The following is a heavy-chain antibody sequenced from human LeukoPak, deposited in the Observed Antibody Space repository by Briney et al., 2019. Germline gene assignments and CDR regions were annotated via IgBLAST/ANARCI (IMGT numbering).Heavy chain of an antibody. CDR3: AREGHCSGGSCHYFDY. CDR1: GFTFSSYW. CDR2: INSDGSST. Sequence: PGGSLRLSCAASGFTFSSYWMHWVRQAPGKGLVWVSRINSDGSSTSYADSVKGRFTISRDNAKNTLYLQMNSLRAEDTAVYYCAREGHCSGGSCHYFDYWGQGTLVTVSS. J-gene: IGHJ4*02. D-gene: IGHD2-15*01. V-gene: IGHV3-74*01.